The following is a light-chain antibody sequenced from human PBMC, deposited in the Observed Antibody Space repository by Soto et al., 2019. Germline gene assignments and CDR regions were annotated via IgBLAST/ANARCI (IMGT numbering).Light chain of an antibody. CDR3: QQRSRWHRGP. CDR1: QNVGNN. Sequence: VLTQSPATLSLSPGESATLSCSASQNVGNNLAWYQQKSGQAPRLLIYAASDRATGVPARFSGGMSGTDFTLTISSLEPEDFATYFGQQRSRWHRGPFGRGTKVEMK. CDR2: AAS. V-gene: IGKV3-11*01. J-gene: IGKJ2*01.